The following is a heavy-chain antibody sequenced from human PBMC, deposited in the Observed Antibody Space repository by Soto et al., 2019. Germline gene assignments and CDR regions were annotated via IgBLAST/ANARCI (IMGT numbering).Heavy chain of an antibody. V-gene: IGHV4-34*01. CDR3: ARDGIHLRYGMEV. CDR1: GGAFIDYS. CDR2: ITHSGST. J-gene: IGHJ6*02. D-gene: IGHD5-18*01. Sequence: QVQLHQWGAGLLNPSETLSLTCAVSGGAFIDYSWSWIRPFPGRGLEWIGEITHSGSTNYNPSLKSRIAMSVDTSKRQFSLKMSSVTAADTAVYYCARDGIHLRYGMEVWGPGTTVTVAS.